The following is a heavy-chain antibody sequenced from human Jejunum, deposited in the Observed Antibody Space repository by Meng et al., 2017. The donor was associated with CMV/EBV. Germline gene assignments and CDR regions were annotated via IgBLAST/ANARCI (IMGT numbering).Heavy chain of an antibody. Sequence: GSGRSISTTGSYWGWVRQPPGKGLEWIGNIFFSGITFSNPSLKSRVTRSADTSTNQFSLKLSSVTAADTAMYYCARVKYGSTNWFDPWGQGTLVTVSS. CDR3: ARVKYGSTNWFDP. D-gene: IGHD3-10*01. V-gene: IGHV4-39*07. J-gene: IGHJ5*02. CDR1: GRSISTTGSY. CDR2: IFFSGIT.